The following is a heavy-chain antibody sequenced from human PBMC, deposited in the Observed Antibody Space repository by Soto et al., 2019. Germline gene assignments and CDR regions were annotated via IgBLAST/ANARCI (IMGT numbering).Heavy chain of an antibody. V-gene: IGHV3-53*01. CDR2: IYSGGST. J-gene: IGHJ6*02. CDR3: ARDIGWLPAPPNYYYYYGMDV. CDR1: GFTVSSNY. D-gene: IGHD5-12*01. Sequence: PGGSLRLSCAASGFTVSSNYMSWVRQAPGKGLEWVSVIYSGGSTYYADSVKGRFTICRDNSKNTLYLQMNSLTAEDTAVYYCARDIGWLPAPPNYYYYYGMDVWGQGTTVTVSS.